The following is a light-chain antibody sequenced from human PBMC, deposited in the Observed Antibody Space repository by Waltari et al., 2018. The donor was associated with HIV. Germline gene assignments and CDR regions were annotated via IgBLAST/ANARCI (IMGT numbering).Light chain of an antibody. Sequence: QSVVTQPPSASGTPGQNISISCSGDISNLGGNFVYWYQQRPGTAPRLLIYRNDQRPAGGPERCSGSKSATSASLAISGLRSEDEADYHCSTWDNSLSHWVFGGGTKVTVL. CDR3: STWDNSLSHWV. J-gene: IGLJ3*02. V-gene: IGLV1-47*01. CDR2: RND. CDR1: ISNLGGNF.